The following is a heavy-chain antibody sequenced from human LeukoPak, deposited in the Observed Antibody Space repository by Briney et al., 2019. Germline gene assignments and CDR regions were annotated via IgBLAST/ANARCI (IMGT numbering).Heavy chain of an antibody. Sequence: GGSLRLSCTASGFSFSNYGMHWVRQAPGKGLEWVANIKQDGSEKYYVDSVKGRFTISRDNSKNTLYLQMNSLRAEDTAVYYCAHGTVYQLDYWGQGTLVTVSS. V-gene: IGHV3-7*03. CDR3: AHGTVYQLDY. J-gene: IGHJ4*02. D-gene: IGHD2-2*01. CDR1: GFSFSNYG. CDR2: IKQDGSEK.